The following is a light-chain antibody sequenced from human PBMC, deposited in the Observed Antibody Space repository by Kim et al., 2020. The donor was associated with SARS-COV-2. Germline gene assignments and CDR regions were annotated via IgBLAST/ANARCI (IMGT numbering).Light chain of an antibody. CDR3: QSYDSGLSGSV. CDR2: GNS. CDR1: SSNIGAGYD. Sequence: RVTISCTGGSSNIGAGYDVHWYQQLPGTAPKLLIYGNSNRPSGVPDRFSGSKSGTSASLAITGLQAEDEADYYCQSYDSGLSGSVFGGGTQLTVL. V-gene: IGLV1-40*01. J-gene: IGLJ3*02.